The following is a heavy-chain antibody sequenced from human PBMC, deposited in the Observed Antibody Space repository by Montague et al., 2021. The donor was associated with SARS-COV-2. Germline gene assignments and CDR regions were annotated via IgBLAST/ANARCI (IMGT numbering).Heavy chain of an antibody. CDR3: ARVSVEMATMGVYCYHGIDV. V-gene: IGHV4-31*03. Sequence: TLSLTCTVSGGSISSGGYYWSWIRQHPGKGLEWIGYIHYSGSTYYNPSLKSRVTISVDTYKNQSSLKLSSVTAAETAVYYCARVSVEMATMGVYCYHGIDVWGQGTTVTVSS. D-gene: IGHD5-24*01. CDR1: GGSISSGGYY. CDR2: IHYSGST. J-gene: IGHJ6*02.